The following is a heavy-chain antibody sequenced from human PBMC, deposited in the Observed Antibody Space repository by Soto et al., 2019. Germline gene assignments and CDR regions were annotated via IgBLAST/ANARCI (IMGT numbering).Heavy chain of an antibody. CDR3: AKAMGGYYYDSSGYSSYYGMDV. J-gene: IGHJ6*02. V-gene: IGHV3-30*18. CDR2: ISYDGSNE. Sequence: PGGSLRLSCAASGFTFSSYGMHWVRQAPGKGLERVAFISYDGSNEYYADSVKGRFTISRDNSKNTLYLQMNSLRAEDTAVYYCAKAMGGYYYDSSGYSSYYGMDVWGQGTTVTVSS. D-gene: IGHD3-22*01. CDR1: GFTFSSYG.